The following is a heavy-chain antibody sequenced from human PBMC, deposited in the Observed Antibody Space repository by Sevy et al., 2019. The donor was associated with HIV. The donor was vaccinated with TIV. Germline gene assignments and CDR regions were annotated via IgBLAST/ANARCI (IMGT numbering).Heavy chain of an antibody. CDR1: GFTFSSYA. CDR2: LSGTSDST. Sequence: GGSLRLSCAASGFTFSSYAMSWVRQAPGKGLEWVSSLSGTSDSTYYADSVKGRFTISRDNSKNTLYLQMNSLRAEDTALYYCAKEAIRNSWGRFDPWGQGTLVTVSS. D-gene: IGHD3-16*01. CDR3: AKEAIRNSWGRFDP. J-gene: IGHJ5*02. V-gene: IGHV3-23*01.